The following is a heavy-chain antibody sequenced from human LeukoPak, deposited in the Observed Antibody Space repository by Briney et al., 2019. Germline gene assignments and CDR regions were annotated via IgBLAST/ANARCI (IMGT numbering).Heavy chain of an antibody. D-gene: IGHD1-26*01. Sequence: HPGGSLRLSCAASGFTFSSYGMHWVRQAPGKGLEWVAVISYDGSNKYYADSVKGRFTISRDNSKNTLYLQMNSLRAEDTAVYYCAVGLDYYYYYMDVWGKGTTVTVSS. CDR2: ISYDGSNK. V-gene: IGHV3-30*03. J-gene: IGHJ6*03. CDR3: AVGLDYYYYYMDV. CDR1: GFTFSSYG.